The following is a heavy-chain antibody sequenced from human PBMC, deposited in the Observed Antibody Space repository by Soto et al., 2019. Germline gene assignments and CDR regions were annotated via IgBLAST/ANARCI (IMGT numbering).Heavy chain of an antibody. CDR1: GGSVSSGSYY. CDR3: ASTLAAAGTNYYYYGLDV. CDR2: IFHTGST. V-gene: IGHV4-61*03. D-gene: IGHD6-13*01. Sequence: LSLTCTVSGGSVSSGSYYWSWIRQPPGKGLEWIGYIFHTGSTNYNPSLKSRVTISVDTSQNHFSLGLSSVTAADTAVYYCASTLAAAGTNYYYYGLDVWGQGTTVTVSS. J-gene: IGHJ6*02.